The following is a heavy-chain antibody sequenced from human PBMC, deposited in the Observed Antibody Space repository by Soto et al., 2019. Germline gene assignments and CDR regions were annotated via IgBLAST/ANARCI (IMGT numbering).Heavy chain of an antibody. V-gene: IGHV1-18*01. CDR2: ISAYNGNT. D-gene: IGHD3-10*01. J-gene: IGHJ3*02. Sequence: QVQLVQSGAEVKKPGASVKVSCKASGYTFTSYGISWVRQAPGQGLEWMGWISAYNGNTNYAQKLQGRVTMTTDTSTSTAYMDLSSLRSDDTAVYYCARDPDVRGARLSAFDIWGQGTMVTVSS. CDR3: ARDPDVRGARLSAFDI. CDR1: GYTFTSYG.